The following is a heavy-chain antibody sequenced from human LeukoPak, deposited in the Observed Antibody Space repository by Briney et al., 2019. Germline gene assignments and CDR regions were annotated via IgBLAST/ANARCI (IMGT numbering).Heavy chain of an antibody. Sequence: SETLSLTCTVSGGSISSGGYYWSWIRQPPGKGLEWIGYIYHSGSTYYNPSLKSRVTISVDRSKNQFSLKLSSVTAADTAVYYCASGRNPHTIMITFGGVIVNWGQGTLVTVSS. CDR3: ASGRNPHTIMITFGGVIVN. V-gene: IGHV4-30-2*01. D-gene: IGHD3-16*02. CDR1: GGSISSGGYY. CDR2: IYHSGST. J-gene: IGHJ4*02.